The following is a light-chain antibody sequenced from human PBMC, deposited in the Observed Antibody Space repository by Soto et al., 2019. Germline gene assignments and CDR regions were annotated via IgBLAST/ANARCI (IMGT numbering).Light chain of an antibody. CDR1: SSNIERNT. J-gene: IGLJ1*01. CDR2: SNS. CDR3: AAWDDSLNGSYV. V-gene: IGLV1-44*01. Sequence: QSVLTQPPSASGTPGQRVTISCSGSSSNIERNTVNWYQQLPGTAPKRLIYSNSQRPSGVPDRFSGSKSGTSASLAISGLQSEDEADYYCAAWDDSLNGSYVFGTGTKVTVL.